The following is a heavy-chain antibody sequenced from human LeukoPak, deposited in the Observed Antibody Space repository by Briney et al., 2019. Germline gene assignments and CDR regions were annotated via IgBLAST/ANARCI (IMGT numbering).Heavy chain of an antibody. D-gene: IGHD2-2*01. CDR1: GDSIIDSNYY. CDR2: IYYSGST. J-gene: IGHJ5*02. Sequence: SETLSLTCTISGDSIIDSNYYWGWIRQPPGKGLEWIGYIYYSGSTNYNPSLKSRVTISVDTSKNQFSLKLSSVTAADTAVYYCARGLHRPYCSSTSCYKNWFDPWGQGTLVTVSS. V-gene: IGHV4-61*05. CDR3: ARGLHRPYCSSTSCYKNWFDP.